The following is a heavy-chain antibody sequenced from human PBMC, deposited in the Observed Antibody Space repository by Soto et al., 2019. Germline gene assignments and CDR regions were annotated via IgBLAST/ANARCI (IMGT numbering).Heavy chain of an antibody. CDR1: GGTFSSHS. CDR2: IIPIFGTE. J-gene: IGHJ6*02. D-gene: IGHD2-2*01. CDR3: STSVYCSTTRCYYYYGLDV. Sequence: QVQLVQSGAEVKKPGSSVKVSWKVSGGTFSSHSINWVRQAPGQGPEWMGGIIPIFGTENYAQKFQGRVTITADESTSTAYMELSSLTSEDTALYYCSTSVYCSTTRCYYYYGLDVWGQGTTVIVSS. V-gene: IGHV1-69*01.